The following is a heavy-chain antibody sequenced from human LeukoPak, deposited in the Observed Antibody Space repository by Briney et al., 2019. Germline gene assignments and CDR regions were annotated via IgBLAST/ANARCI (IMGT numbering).Heavy chain of an antibody. CDR2: ISSSSSYI. CDR3: AKDQYIRGFIGGSWFDY. V-gene: IGHV3-21*01. Sequence: GGSLRLSCAASGFTFSSYSMNWVRQAPGKGLEWVSSISSSSSYIYYADSVKGRFTISRDNSKNTLYLQLRSLRAEDTAVYYCAKDQYIRGFIGGSWFDYWGQGILVTVYS. J-gene: IGHJ4*02. D-gene: IGHD3-3*01. CDR1: GFTFSSYS.